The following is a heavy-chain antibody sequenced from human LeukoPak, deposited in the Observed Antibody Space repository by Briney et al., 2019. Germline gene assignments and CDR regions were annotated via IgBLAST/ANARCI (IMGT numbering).Heavy chain of an antibody. Sequence: GGSLRLSCAASGFTFSSCGFNWVRQAPGEGLEWVSSIGPTGTDRYYADSVRGRFTISRDNAKNSMYLQMDSLRDEDTAVYYCATGTIGRHYDYWGQGTLLTVSS. CDR2: IGPTGTDR. CDR3: ATGTIGRHYDY. V-gene: IGHV3-21*01. D-gene: IGHD1-14*01. CDR1: GFTFSSCG. J-gene: IGHJ4*02.